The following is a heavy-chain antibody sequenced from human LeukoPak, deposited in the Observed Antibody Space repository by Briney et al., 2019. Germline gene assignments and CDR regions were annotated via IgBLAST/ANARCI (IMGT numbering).Heavy chain of an antibody. CDR3: ARFSADYGDYSVFDY. D-gene: IGHD4-17*01. J-gene: IGHJ4*02. Sequence: SETLSLTCTVSGGSISSYYWSWIRQPPEKGLEWIGYIYYSGSTNYNPSLKSRVTISVDTSKNQFSLKLSSVTAADTAVYYCARFSADYGDYSVFDYWGQGTLVTVSS. CDR1: GGSISSYY. V-gene: IGHV4-59*08. CDR2: IYYSGST.